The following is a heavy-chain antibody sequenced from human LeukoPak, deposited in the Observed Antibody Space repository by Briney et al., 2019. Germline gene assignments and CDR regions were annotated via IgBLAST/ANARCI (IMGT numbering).Heavy chain of an antibody. Sequence: GASVKVSCKASGGTFSSYAISWVRQAPGQGLEWVGGIIPIFGTANYAQKFQGRVTITADESTSTAYMELSSLRSEDTAVYYCARDSTTIFGVVITERPPFDPWGQGTLVTVSS. J-gene: IGHJ5*02. CDR3: ARDSTTIFGVVITERPPFDP. V-gene: IGHV1-69*13. CDR2: IIPIFGTA. D-gene: IGHD3-3*01. CDR1: GGTFSSYA.